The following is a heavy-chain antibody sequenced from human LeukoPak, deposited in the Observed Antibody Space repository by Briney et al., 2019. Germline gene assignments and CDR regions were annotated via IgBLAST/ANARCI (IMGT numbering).Heavy chain of an antibody. CDR2: INTDGSST. CDR3: AKDILNWEFDY. D-gene: IGHD7-27*01. CDR1: GFTFSSYW. Sequence: GGSLRLSCAASGFTFSSYWMHWVRQAPGKGLVWVSRINTDGSSTSYADSVKGRFTISRDNSKNTLYLEMNRLRSEDTAAYYCAKDILNWEFDYWGQGTLVTVSS. V-gene: IGHV3-74*01. J-gene: IGHJ4*02.